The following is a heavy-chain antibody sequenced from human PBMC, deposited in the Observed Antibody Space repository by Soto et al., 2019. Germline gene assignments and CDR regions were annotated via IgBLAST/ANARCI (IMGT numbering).Heavy chain of an antibody. D-gene: IGHD6-13*01. CDR2: IWYDGSNK. CDR3: ARDQHRSFRQNYYGMDV. J-gene: IGHJ6*02. V-gene: IGHV3-33*01. CDR1: GFTFSIYG. Sequence: GGSLRLSCAASGFTFSIYGMHWVLQAPCKGLEWVAVIWYDGSNKYYADSVKGRFTISRDNSKNTLYLQMNSLRAEDTAVYYCARDQHRSFRQNYYGMDVWGQGTTVTVSS.